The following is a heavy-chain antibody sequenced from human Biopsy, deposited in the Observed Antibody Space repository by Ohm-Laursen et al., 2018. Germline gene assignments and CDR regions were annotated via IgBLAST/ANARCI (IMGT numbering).Heavy chain of an antibody. Sequence: SLRLSCAASGFTVINNDISWVRQAPGKGLEWASFISSSGVQYHGDSVKGRFTISRDSSTNTLYLQMNGLRADDTAVYYCATGPVQMVYANLRGEFASWGQGALVTVSS. CDR1: GFTVINND. CDR2: ISSSGVQ. CDR3: ATGPVQMVYANLRGEFAS. J-gene: IGHJ5*02. V-gene: IGHV3-53*01. D-gene: IGHD2-8*01.